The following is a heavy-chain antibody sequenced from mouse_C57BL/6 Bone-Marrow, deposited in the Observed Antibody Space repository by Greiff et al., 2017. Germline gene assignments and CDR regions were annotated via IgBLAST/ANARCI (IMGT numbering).Heavy chain of an antibody. V-gene: IGHV5S21*01. D-gene: IGHD2-3*01. CDR3: TRRWLLGLDYAMDY. CDR1: GFTFSSYA. J-gene: IGHJ4*01. Sequence: EVNLVESGEGLVKPGGSLKLSCAASGFTFSSYAMSWVRQTPEKRLEWVAYISSGGDYIYYADTVKGRFTISRDNARNTLYLQMSSLKSEDTAMYYCTRRWLLGLDYAMDYWGQGTSVTVSS. CDR2: ISSGGDYI.